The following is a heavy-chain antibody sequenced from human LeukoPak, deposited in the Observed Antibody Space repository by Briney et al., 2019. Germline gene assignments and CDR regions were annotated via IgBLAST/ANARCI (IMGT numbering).Heavy chain of an antibody. V-gene: IGHV4-30-4*08. Sequence: SETLSLTCTVSGGSINSYYWSWIRQPPGKGLEWIGYIYYSGSTYYNPSLKSRVTISVDTSKNQFSLKLSSVTAADTAVYYCARGDGVGAYFDYWGQGTLVTVSS. J-gene: IGHJ4*02. CDR2: IYYSGST. CDR3: ARGDGVGAYFDY. CDR1: GGSINSYY. D-gene: IGHD2-8*01.